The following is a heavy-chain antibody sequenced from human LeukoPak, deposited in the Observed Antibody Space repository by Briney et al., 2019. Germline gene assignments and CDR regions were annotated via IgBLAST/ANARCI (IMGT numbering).Heavy chain of an antibody. CDR1: GFTFSSYW. CDR3: ATSLSFTMVRGVIVY. D-gene: IGHD3-10*01. CDR2: INSDGSST. V-gene: IGHV3-74*01. Sequence: GGSLRLSCAASGFTFSSYWMHWVRQAPGKGLVWVSRINSDGSSTSYADSVKGRFTISRDNAKNTLYLQMNSLRAEDTAVYYCATSLSFTMVRGVIVYWGQGTLVTVSS. J-gene: IGHJ4*02.